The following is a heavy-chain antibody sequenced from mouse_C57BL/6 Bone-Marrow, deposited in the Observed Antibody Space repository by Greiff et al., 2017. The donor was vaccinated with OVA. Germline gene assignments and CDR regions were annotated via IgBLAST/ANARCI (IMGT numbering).Heavy chain of an antibody. Sequence: QVQLKQPGAELVMPGASVKLSCKASGYTFTSYWMHWVKQRPGQGLEWIGEIDPSDSYTNYNQKFKGKSTLTVDKSSSTAYMQLSSLTSEDSAVYYCARGYGYDRAWFAYWGQGTLVTVSA. J-gene: IGHJ3*01. V-gene: IGHV1-69*01. CDR2: IDPSDSYT. CDR1: GYTFTSYW. CDR3: ARGYGYDRAWFAY. D-gene: IGHD2-2*01.